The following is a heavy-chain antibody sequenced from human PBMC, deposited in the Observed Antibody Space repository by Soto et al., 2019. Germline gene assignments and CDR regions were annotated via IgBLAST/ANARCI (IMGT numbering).Heavy chain of an antibody. CDR1: GGSISTRSCY. D-gene: IGHD3-3*01. CDR3: VRRPEYYAMSH. V-gene: IGHV4-39*01. J-gene: IGHJ4*02. Sequence: PSETLSLTCTVSGGSISTRSCYWGWIRQPPGKGLEWIGTISYSGNTYYNPSLKSRVTISVHTSKTRFSLTLSSVTAADTAVYFCVRRPEYYAMSHLGQGTLVTVSS. CDR2: ISYSGNT.